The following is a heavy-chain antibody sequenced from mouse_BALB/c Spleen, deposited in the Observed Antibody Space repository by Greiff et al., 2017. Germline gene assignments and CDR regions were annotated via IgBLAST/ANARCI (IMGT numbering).Heavy chain of an antibody. CDR1: GFNIKDTY. V-gene: IGHV14-3*02. D-gene: IGHD1-1*01. J-gene: IGHJ3*01. Sequence: EVKLMESGAELVKPGASVKLSCTASGFNIKDTYMHWVKQRPEQGLEWIGRIDPANGNTKYDPKFQGKATITADTSSNTAYLQLSSLTSEDTAVYYCARWNYGAYWGQGTLVTVSA. CDR2: IDPANGNT. CDR3: ARWNYGAY.